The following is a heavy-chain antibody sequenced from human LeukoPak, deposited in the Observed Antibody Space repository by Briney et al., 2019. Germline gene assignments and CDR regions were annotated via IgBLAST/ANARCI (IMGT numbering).Heavy chain of an antibody. Sequence: GGSLRLSCAASGFTFSYYAMNWVRQAPGKGRTWVSGLSDDGFKTYYADSVKGRFTISSDNFQSTLHLLMHRLRPQVTAIYYFAIVCRGDCLSSGYESWVQASLIGV. J-gene: IGHJ5*01. CDR3: AIVCRGDCLSSGYES. V-gene: IGHV3-23*01. CDR2: LSDDGFKT. CDR1: GFTFSYYA. D-gene: IGHD2-21*02.